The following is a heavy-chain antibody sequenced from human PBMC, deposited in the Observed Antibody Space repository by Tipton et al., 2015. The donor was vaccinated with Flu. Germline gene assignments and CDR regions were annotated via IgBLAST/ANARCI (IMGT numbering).Heavy chain of an antibody. V-gene: IGHV4-4*09. CDR2: IYNSAYT. CDR1: GGSIGSFY. Sequence: TLSLTCTVSGGSIGSFYWNWIRQPPGKGLEWIGYIYNSAYTKYSPSLKSRVTISVDTSKNQFSLKLRSVTAADTAVYYCARRDYSNYVSEPKNWFDPWGQGTLVTVSS. D-gene: IGHD4-11*01. J-gene: IGHJ5*02. CDR3: ARRDYSNYVSEPKNWFDP.